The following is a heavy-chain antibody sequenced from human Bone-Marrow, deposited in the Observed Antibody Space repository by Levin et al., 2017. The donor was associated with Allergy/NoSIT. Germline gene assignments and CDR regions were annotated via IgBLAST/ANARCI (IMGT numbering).Heavy chain of an antibody. D-gene: IGHD1-1*01. CDR3: ASWGTGTLLYGMDV. CDR2: IKQDGSEK. CDR1: GFTFSSYW. J-gene: IGHJ6*02. Sequence: GGSLRLSCAASGFTFSSYWMSWVRQAPGKGLEWVANIKQDGSEKYYVDSVKGRFTISRDNAKNSLYLQMNSLRAEDTAVYYCASWGTGTLLYGMDVWGQGTTVTVSS. V-gene: IGHV3-7*01.